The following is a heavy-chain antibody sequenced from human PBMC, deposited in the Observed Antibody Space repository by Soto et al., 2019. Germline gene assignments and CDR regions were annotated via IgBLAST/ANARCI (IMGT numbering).Heavy chain of an antibody. CDR2: IYHSGST. CDR1: GGAMSTNNW. J-gene: IGHJ4*02. D-gene: IGHD6-19*01. CDR3: AREGGAGTYMGFDY. Sequence: QVQLQESGPGVVKPLGTLALTCTVSGGAMSTNNWWMWVRQSPEKGLEWIGEIYHSGSTHYNPSFNSRVTMSVDKSNNQFSLVLTSVTAEDTAIYYCAREGGAGTYMGFDYWGQGTLVTVAS. V-gene: IGHV4-4*02.